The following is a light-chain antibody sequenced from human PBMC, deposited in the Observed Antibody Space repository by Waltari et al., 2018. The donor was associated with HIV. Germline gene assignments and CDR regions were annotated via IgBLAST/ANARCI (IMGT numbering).Light chain of an antibody. Sequence: QSVLTQPPSVSAAAGQKVTLSCYGRYYSVGNNYVSWYQQVPGTAPKLLIYDDNKRRSGIPDRFSGSKSDTSATLGITGLQTGDEADYYCRAWDSSLSAFVFGGGTRLTVL. CDR3: RAWDSSLSAFV. CDR1: YYSVGNNY. J-gene: IGLJ2*01. CDR2: DDN. V-gene: IGLV1-51*01.